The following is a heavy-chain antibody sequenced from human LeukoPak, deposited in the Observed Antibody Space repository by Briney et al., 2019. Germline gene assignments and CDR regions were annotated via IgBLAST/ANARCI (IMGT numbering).Heavy chain of an antibody. J-gene: IGHJ4*02. Sequence: PGGSLRLSCAASGFTFSSYWMHWVRQAPGKGLVWVSRISSDGSTTSYAASVKGRFTISRDNAKNTLYLQMSSLRAEDTAVYYCARRGGSYNDYWGQGTLVTVSS. V-gene: IGHV3-74*01. CDR1: GFTFSSYW. D-gene: IGHD1-26*01. CDR3: ARRGGSYNDY. CDR2: ISSDGSTT.